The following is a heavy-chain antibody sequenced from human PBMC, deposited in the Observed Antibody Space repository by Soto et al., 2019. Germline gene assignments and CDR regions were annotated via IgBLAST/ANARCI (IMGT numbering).Heavy chain of an antibody. D-gene: IGHD1-26*01. Sequence: GGSLRLSCAASGVTCSDYYLSWIRQAPGKGLEWLAYISGSDTYTDFADTVKGRFTISRDNAKNSLYLQMNGLRADDTAVYYCARSMKSGKNFDFWGQGTLVTVSS. J-gene: IGHJ4*02. CDR1: GVTCSDYY. CDR2: ISGSDTYT. CDR3: ARSMKSGKNFDF. V-gene: IGHV3-11*03.